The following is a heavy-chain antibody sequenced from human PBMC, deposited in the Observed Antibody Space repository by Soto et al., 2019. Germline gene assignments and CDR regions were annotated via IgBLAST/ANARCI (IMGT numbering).Heavy chain of an antibody. CDR3: AKDLSNIGAALDY. CDR1: GFIFGSLG. Sequence: QVQLVESGGGVVQPGRSLRLSCEASGFIFGSLGMHWLRQAPGKGLEWVALVSYDGNSKYYADSVKGRFTISRDNSKNTLSLQMNSLRAEDTAVYYCAKDLSNIGAALDYWGQGTLVTVSS. J-gene: IGHJ4*02. D-gene: IGHD5-12*01. V-gene: IGHV3-30*18. CDR2: VSYDGNSK.